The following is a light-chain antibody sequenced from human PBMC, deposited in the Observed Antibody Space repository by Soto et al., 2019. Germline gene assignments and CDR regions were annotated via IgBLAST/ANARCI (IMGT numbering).Light chain of an antibody. Sequence: QSVLTQPPSVSGAPGQRVTIPCTGSSSNIGASYDVHWYQQLPGTAPKVLISANNNRPSGVPDRFSGSKSGNTASLTISGLQAEDEADYYCCSYAGSPWVFGGGTKLNVL. CDR3: CSYAGSPWV. V-gene: IGLV1-40*01. J-gene: IGLJ3*02. CDR2: ANN. CDR1: SSNIGASYD.